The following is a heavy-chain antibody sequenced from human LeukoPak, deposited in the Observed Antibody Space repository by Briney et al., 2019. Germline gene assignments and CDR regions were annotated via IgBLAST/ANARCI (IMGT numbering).Heavy chain of an antibody. V-gene: IGHV3-23*01. CDR3: AKDVKENYYDSSGTSPAFDI. CDR2: ISGSGGST. Sequence: PGGSLRLPCAASGFTFSSYAMSWVRQAPGKGLEWVSAISGSGGSTYYADSVKGRFTISRDNSKNTLYLQMNSLRAEDTAVYYCAKDVKENYYDSSGTSPAFDIWGQGTMVTVSS. CDR1: GFTFSSYA. D-gene: IGHD3-22*01. J-gene: IGHJ3*02.